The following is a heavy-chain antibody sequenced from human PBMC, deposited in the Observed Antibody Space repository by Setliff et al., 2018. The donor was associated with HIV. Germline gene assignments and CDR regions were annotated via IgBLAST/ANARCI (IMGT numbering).Heavy chain of an antibody. CDR2: VYYTWNT. V-gene: IGHV4-39*01. J-gene: IGHJ3*02. CDR1: GGSISRRDYC. Sequence: SETLSLTCTVSGGSISRRDYCWGWIRQPPGKGLEWIGSVYYTWNTYYNPSLKSRVTVSVDTSKNRFSLKLSSVTAADTAVYYCARHSIAVVIGVPERDNAFDIWGHGTMVTVSS. D-gene: IGHD2-21*01. CDR3: ARHSIAVVIGVPERDNAFDI.